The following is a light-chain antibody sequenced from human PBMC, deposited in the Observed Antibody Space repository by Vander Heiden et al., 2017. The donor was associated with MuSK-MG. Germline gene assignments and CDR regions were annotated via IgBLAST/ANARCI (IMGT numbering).Light chain of an antibody. J-gene: IGKJ5*01. CDR1: QGIRNH. CDR3: QQDDNLPIT. V-gene: IGKV1-33*01. CDR2: DAS. Sequence: DIQMTQSPLSLSASVGDRVTITCQASQGIRNHLNWFQQKVGKAPNLLIYDASGVAKGVPSRFSGSGSGTDFTLTISSLQPEDFATYYCQQDDNLPITFGQGTLLDIK.